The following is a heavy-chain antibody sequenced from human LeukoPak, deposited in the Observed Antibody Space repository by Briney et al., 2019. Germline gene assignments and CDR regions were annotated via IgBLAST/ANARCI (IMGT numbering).Heavy chain of an antibody. D-gene: IGHD5-18*01. CDR3: ARGPVDTLLGAYYYYIDV. J-gene: IGHJ6*03. CDR2: IYYSGST. V-gene: IGHV4-59*01. CDR1: GGSISSYY. Sequence: SETLSLTCTVSGGSISSYYWSWIRQPPGKGLEWIGYIYYSGSTNYNPSLKSRVTISVDTSKNQFSLKLTSVTAADTAMYYCARGPVDTLLGAYYYYIDVWGKGTTVTISS.